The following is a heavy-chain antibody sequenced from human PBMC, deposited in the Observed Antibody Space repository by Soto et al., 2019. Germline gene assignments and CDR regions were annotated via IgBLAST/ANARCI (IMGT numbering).Heavy chain of an antibody. CDR2: IYPGDSDT. CDR3: ARHKSRSGSYTIDY. CDR1: EYSFSTYW. D-gene: IGHD3-22*01. J-gene: IGHJ4*02. V-gene: IGHV5-51*01. Sequence: PGESLKISCNGSEYSFSTYWIAWVRQMPGKGLEWMGVIYPGDSDTRYSPSFQGQVTISPDKSINTAYLQWSSLKASDTAIYYCARHKSRSGSYTIDYWGQGTLVTVYS.